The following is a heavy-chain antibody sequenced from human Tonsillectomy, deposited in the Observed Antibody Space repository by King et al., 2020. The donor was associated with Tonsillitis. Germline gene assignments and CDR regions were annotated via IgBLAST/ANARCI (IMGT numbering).Heavy chain of an antibody. CDR3: ARGSIEWGMDV. Sequence: VQLVESGGGLVQPGGSLRLSCAASGFTFSSYDMHWVRQPTGKGLEWVSAIGTAGDTYYPGSVKGRFTISRENAKNSLYLQINSLRAGDTAVYYCARGSIEWGMDVWGQGTTVTVXS. V-gene: IGHV3-13*01. CDR1: GFTFSSYD. J-gene: IGHJ6*02. CDR2: IGTAGDT. D-gene: IGHD6-6*01.